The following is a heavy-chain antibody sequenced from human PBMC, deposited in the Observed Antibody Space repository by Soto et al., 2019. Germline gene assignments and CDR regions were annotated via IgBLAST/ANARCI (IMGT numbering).Heavy chain of an antibody. J-gene: IGHJ5*02. CDR3: ARWGTTGGLDL. CDR2: TSYDGSNN. D-gene: IGHD3-16*01. Sequence: QVQLVESGGGVVQPGTSLRLSCVGSGFTFRSYVIHWVRQAPGKGLEWVALTSYDGSNNFYGDSVKGRFTISRHNSRNTVELQMDRIRFEDTALNIWARWGTTGGLDLWGQGTLVCVSS. CDR1: GFTFRSYV. V-gene: IGHV3-33*05.